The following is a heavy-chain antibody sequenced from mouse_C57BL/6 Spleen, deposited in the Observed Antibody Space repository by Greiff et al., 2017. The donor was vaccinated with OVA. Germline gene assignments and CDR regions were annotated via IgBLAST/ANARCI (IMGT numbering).Heavy chain of an antibody. Sequence: EVMLVESGGGLVKPGGSLKLSCAASGFTFSDYGMHWVRPAPEKGLAWVAYISSGSSTIYYADTVKVRFTISRDNAMNTLFLQMTSLRSEDTAMYYCAKLVDYWGQGTTLTVSS. CDR2: ISSGSSTI. CDR1: GFTFSDYG. CDR3: AKLVDY. J-gene: IGHJ2*01. V-gene: IGHV5-17*01. D-gene: IGHD4-1*01.